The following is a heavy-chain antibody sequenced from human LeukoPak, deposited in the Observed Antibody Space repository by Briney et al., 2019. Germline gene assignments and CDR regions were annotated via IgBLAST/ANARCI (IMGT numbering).Heavy chain of an antibody. J-gene: IGHJ3*02. Sequence: SETLSLTCTVSGGSISSDGYYWSWIRQPPGKGLEWIGYIYHSGSTYYNPSLKSRVTISVDTSKNQFSLKLSSVTAADTAVYYCAREVEVFGVVMGSFHAFDIWGQGTMVTVSS. D-gene: IGHD3-3*01. V-gene: IGHV4-30-2*01. CDR3: AREVEVFGVVMGSFHAFDI. CDR1: GGSISSDGYY. CDR2: IYHSGST.